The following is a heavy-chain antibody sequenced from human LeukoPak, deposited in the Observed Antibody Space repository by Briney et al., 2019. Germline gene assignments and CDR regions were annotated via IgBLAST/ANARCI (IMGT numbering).Heavy chain of an antibody. CDR2: IYSGGST. J-gene: IGHJ6*02. CDR3: ARDINPYGDPYGMDV. CDR1: GFIVSSNY. V-gene: IGHV3-66*01. Sequence: GGSLRLSCAASGFIVSSNYMSWVRQAPGKGLEWVSVIYSGGSTYYADSVKGRFTISRDNSKNTLFLQMNSLRAEDTAVYYCARDINPYGDPYGMDVWGQGTTVTVSS. D-gene: IGHD2-21*02.